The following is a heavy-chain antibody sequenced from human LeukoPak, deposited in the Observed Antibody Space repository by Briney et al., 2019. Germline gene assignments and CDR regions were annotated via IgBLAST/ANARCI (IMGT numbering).Heavy chain of an antibody. CDR2: IFSGGTT. J-gene: IGHJ6*02. CDR3: AREGNYYDMDV. CDR1: GFTVSSNY. V-gene: IGHV3-53*01. Sequence: PGGSLRLSCAASGFTVSSNYMSWVRQAPGKGLEWVSAIFSGGTTYYADSVKGRFTISRDNSKNTVYLQMNSLRADDTAVYYCAREGNYYDMDVWGQGTTVTVSS.